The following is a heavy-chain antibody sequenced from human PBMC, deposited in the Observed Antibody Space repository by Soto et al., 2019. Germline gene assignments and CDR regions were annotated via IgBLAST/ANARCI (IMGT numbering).Heavy chain of an antibody. CDR3: AREGYYGSGSALIYYYYYMDV. Sequence: ASVKVSCKASGYTFTGYYMHWVRQAPGQGLEWMGWINPNSGGTNYAQKFQGWVTMTRDTSISTAYMELSRLRSDDTAVYYCAREGYYGSGSALIYYYYYMDVWGKGTTVTVSS. CDR2: INPNSGGT. V-gene: IGHV1-2*04. D-gene: IGHD3-10*01. CDR1: GYTFTGYY. J-gene: IGHJ6*03.